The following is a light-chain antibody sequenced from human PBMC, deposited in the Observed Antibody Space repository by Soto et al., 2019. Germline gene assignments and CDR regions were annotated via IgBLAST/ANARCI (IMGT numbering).Light chain of an antibody. J-gene: IGLJ2*01. CDR2: EGS. Sequence: QSALTQPASVSGSPGPSITISCTGTSSDVGSYNLVSWYQQHPGKAPKLMIYEGSKRPSGVSNRFSGSKSGNTASLTISGLQAEDEADYYCCSYAGSSTFVFGGGTQVTVL. CDR1: SSDVGSYNL. CDR3: CSYAGSSTFV. V-gene: IGLV2-23*03.